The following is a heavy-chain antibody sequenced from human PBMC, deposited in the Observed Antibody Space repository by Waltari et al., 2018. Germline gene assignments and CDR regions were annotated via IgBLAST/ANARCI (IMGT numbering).Heavy chain of an antibody. Sequence: EVQLVASGGGLIQPGGSLSLSCAASGFTVLSNCMSWVRQAPGKGLEWVSVIHSGGSTYYADSVKSRFTISRDNSKNTLYLQRNSLRAEDTAVYYCARTSKGHWMDPWGQGTLVTVSS. J-gene: IGHJ5*02. CDR3: ARTSKGHWMDP. V-gene: IGHV3-53*01. CDR1: GFTVLSNC. CDR2: IHSGGST.